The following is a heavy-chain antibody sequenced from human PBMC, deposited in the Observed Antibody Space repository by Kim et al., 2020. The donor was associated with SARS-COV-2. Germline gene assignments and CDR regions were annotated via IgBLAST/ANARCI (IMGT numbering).Heavy chain of an antibody. CDR2: INPSGRT. V-gene: IGHV4-34*01. D-gene: IGHD3-10*01. CDR3: ARRLSNTSGWGSHYCAF. J-gene: IGHJ4*02. Sequence: SETLSLTCAVSGGSFSGYYWRWIRQPPGKGMEWIGEINPSGRTNYNPSLKRRVTISVDTSKNQFSLKLTSVTSADTAVYYCARRLSNTSGWGSHYCAFWGQGILVTVSS. CDR1: GGSFSGYY.